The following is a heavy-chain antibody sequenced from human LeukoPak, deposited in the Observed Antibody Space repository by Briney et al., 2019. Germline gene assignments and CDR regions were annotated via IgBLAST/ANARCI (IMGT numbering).Heavy chain of an antibody. CDR2: INPNSGGT. V-gene: IGHV1-2*02. J-gene: IGHJ4*02. Sequence: ASVKVSCKASGYTFTGYYMHWVRQAPGQGLEWMGWINPNSGGTNYAQKFQGRVTMTRDTSISTAYMELSRLRSDDTAVYYCAIWFGELPPFDYWGQGTLVTVSS. D-gene: IGHD3-10*01. CDR3: AIWFGELPPFDY. CDR1: GYTFTGYY.